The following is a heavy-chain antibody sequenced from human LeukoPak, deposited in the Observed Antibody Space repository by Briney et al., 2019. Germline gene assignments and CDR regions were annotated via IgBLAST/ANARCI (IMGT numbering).Heavy chain of an antibody. CDR2: ISGSGAST. CDR1: GFTFSSYA. J-gene: IGHJ4*02. CDR3: AKARAGDITAAFNY. D-gene: IGHD6-13*01. V-gene: IGHV3-23*01. Sequence: GGSLRLSCAASGFTFSSYAMSWVRQAPGKGLEWVSGISGSGASTYYADSVKGRFTISRDNSQNTLYLQMNSLRAEDTAVYYCAKARAGDITAAFNYWGQGTLVTVSS.